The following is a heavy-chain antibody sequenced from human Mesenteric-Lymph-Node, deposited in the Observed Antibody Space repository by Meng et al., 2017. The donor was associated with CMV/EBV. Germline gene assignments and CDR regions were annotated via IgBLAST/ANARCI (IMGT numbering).Heavy chain of an antibody. CDR2: INHSGST. V-gene: IGHV4-34*01. Sequence: SETLSLTCAVYGGSFSGYYWSWIRQPPGKGLEWIGEINHSGSTNYNPSLKSRVTISVDTSKNQFSLKLSSVTAADTAVYYCARVRGGEWFFDYWGQGTLVTVSS. D-gene: IGHD3-3*01. CDR1: GGSFSGYY. CDR3: ARVRGGEWFFDY. J-gene: IGHJ4*02.